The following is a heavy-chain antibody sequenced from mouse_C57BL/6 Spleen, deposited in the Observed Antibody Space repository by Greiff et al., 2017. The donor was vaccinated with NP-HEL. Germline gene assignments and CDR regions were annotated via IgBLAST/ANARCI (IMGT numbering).Heavy chain of an antibody. Sequence: QVQLQQSGAELVRPGTSVKVSCKASGYAFTNYLIEWVKQRPGQGLEWIGVINPGSGGTNYTAKFQGKSTLTADKTSSTAYMQLSSLTSADSAVYYCAGYSNYCAMDYWGQGTSVTVSS. CDR1: GYAFTNYL. CDR3: AGYSNYCAMDY. J-gene: IGHJ4*01. D-gene: IGHD2-5*01. CDR2: INPGSGGT. V-gene: IGHV1-54*01.